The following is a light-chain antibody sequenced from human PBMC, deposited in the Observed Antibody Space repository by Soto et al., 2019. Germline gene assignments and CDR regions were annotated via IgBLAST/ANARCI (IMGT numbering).Light chain of an antibody. CDR1: QSISSW. J-gene: IGKJ1*01. CDR3: QQYSTYPWT. Sequence: VHMTRSPSTMSASLVDRVTITCRASQSISSWLAWYQQKPGKAPKLLIFDASSLESGVPSRFSGSGSATEFTLTISSLQPDDFATYYCQQYSTYPWTFGQGPKVDIK. CDR2: DAS. V-gene: IGKV1-5*01.